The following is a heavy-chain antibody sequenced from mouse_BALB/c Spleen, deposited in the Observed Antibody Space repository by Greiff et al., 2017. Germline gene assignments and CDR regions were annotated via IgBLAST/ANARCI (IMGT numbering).Heavy chain of an antibody. V-gene: IGHV2-2*02. CDR2: IWSGGST. CDR1: GFSLTSYG. D-gene: IGHD2-14*01. J-gene: IGHJ4*01. Sequence: QVQLKESGPGLVQPSQSLSITCTVSGFSLTSYGVHWVRQSPGKGLEWLGVIWSGGSTDYNAAFISRLSISKDNSKSQVFFKMNSLQANDTAIYYCARKGRYDEGYYYAMDYWGQGTSVTVSS. CDR3: ARKGRYDEGYYYAMDY.